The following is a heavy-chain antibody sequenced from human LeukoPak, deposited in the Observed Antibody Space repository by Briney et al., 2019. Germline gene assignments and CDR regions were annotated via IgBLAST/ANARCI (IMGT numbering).Heavy chain of an antibody. CDR2: IYYSGST. Sequence: PSETLSLTCTVSGGSISSSSYYWGWTRQPPGKGLEWIGSIYYSGSTYYNPSLKSRVTISVDTSKNQFSLKLSSVTAADTAVYYCARGTHSSSWYVGTYNWFDPWGQGTLVTVSS. CDR3: ARGTHSSSWYVGTYNWFDP. D-gene: IGHD6-13*01. V-gene: IGHV4-39*07. CDR1: GGSISSSSYY. J-gene: IGHJ5*02.